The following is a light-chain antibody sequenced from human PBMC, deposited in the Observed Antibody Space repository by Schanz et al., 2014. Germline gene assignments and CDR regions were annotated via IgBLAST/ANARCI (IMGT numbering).Light chain of an antibody. Sequence: QSALTQPASVSGSPGQSITISCTGTSSDVGSYNLVSWYQQHPGKAPKLMIYEGSKRPTGISNRFSGSKSGNTASLTISELQAEDEADYYCCSYARSLWVFGGGTKLTVL. J-gene: IGLJ3*02. CDR1: SSDVGSYNL. CDR2: EGS. CDR3: CSYARSLWV. V-gene: IGLV2-23*01.